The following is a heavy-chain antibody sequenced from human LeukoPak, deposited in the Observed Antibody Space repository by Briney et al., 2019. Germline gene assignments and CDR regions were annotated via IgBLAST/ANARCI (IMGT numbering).Heavy chain of an antibody. J-gene: IGHJ4*02. CDR2: IYSGGST. D-gene: IGHD3-16*01. V-gene: IGHV3-23*03. CDR1: GFTFSSYG. CDR3: AKAPGGIVGY. Sequence: GGSLRLSCAASGFTFSSYGMSWVRQAPGKGLEWVSVIYSGGSTYYADSVKGRFTISRDNSKNTVYLQMNSLRADDTAVYYCAKAPGGIVGYWGQGTLVTVSS.